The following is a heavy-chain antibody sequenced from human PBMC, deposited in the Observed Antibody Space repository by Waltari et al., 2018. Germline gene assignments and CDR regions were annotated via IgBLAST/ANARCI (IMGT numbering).Heavy chain of an antibody. V-gene: IGHV3-66*02. J-gene: IGHJ4*02. CDR3: ARDEGGSYYFDY. D-gene: IGHD1-26*01. CDR2: IYSGGST. Sequence: VQLVESGGGVVQPGRSLRLSCAASGFTVSSNYMSWVRQAPGKGLEWVSVIYSGGSTYYADSVKGRFTISRDNSKNTLYLQMNSLRAEDTAVYYCARDEGGSYYFDYWGQGTLVTVSS. CDR1: GFTVSSNY.